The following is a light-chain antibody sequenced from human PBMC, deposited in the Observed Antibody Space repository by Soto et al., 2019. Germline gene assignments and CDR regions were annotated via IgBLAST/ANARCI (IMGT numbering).Light chain of an antibody. V-gene: IGKV3-15*01. CDR3: QHYNDWPPTWT. CDR2: SAS. J-gene: IGKJ1*01. CDR1: QSVSSK. Sequence: EILMTQSPSALSVSPGERATLSCWASQSVSSKLAWYQQKPGQAPRVLIYSASTRATGIPARFSGSGFGTEFTLTISSLQSEDFAVYYCQHYNDWPPTWTFGQGT.